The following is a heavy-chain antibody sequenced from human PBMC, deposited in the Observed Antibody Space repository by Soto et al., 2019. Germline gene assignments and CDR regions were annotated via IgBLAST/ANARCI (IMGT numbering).Heavy chain of an antibody. CDR2: ITYDGSNK. V-gene: IGHV3-30*18. J-gene: IGHJ4*02. CDR1: GFNLDNYG. D-gene: IGHD1-7*01. Sequence: AGGSLRLSCQASGFNLDNYGMHWVRQAPGKGLEWVAVITYDGSNKYYADSVKGRFTISRDNSKNTLSLHLNTLKPEDTAVYHCAKDRVGGTFYTPLGFWGQGTLVTVSS. CDR3: AKDRVGGTFYTPLGF.